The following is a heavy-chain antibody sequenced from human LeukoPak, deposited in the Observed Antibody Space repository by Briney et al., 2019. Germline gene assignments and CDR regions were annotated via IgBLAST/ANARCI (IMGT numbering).Heavy chain of an antibody. J-gene: IGHJ4*02. CDR3: ARGFQRGDSPV. V-gene: IGHV3-7*01. CDR2: IKKDGSEK. D-gene: IGHD2-21*02. Sequence: GGSLRLSCAPSGFTFSAYSLSWVRQAPGKGLEWVAKIKKDGSEKDYVDSVKGRFTISRDSAKGPLYLQLNSLRAEDTAVYYCARGFQRGDSPVWGQGTLVTVSS. CDR1: GFTFSAYS.